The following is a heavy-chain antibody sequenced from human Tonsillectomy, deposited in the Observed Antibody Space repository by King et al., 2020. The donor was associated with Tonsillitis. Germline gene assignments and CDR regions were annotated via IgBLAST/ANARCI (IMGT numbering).Heavy chain of an antibody. CDR3: ARLTVQYNSGWYYGGLEY. Sequence: VQLVESGGGLVKPGGSLRLSCAASGFTFSSYTMNWVRLAPGKGLEWGSYITSCDYIYYADTLTGLFTISRDNANSSLYLQMNSLRAADTAIYYCARLTVQYNSGWYYGGLEYWGQGTLVTVSS. V-gene: IGHV3-21*01. CDR1: GFTFSSYT. D-gene: IGHD6-13*01. CDR2: ITSCDYI. J-gene: IGHJ4*02.